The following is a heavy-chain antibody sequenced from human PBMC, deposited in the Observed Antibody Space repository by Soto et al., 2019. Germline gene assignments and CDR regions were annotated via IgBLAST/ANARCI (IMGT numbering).Heavy chain of an antibody. Sequence: GGSLRLSCAAPGFTFSSYSMNWVRQAPGKGLEWVSYISSSSSTIYYADSVKGRFTISRDNAKNSLYLQMNSLRDEDTAVYYCANNLRMTTVTTIDYWGQGTLVTVSS. D-gene: IGHD4-17*01. CDR3: ANNLRMTTVTTIDY. J-gene: IGHJ4*02. CDR1: GFTFSSYS. V-gene: IGHV3-48*02. CDR2: ISSSSSTI.